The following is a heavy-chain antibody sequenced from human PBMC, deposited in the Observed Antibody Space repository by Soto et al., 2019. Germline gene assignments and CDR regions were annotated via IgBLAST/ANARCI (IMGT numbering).Heavy chain of an antibody. CDR2: INHSGST. D-gene: IGHD3-3*01. CDR1: GGSFSGYY. Sequence: QVQLQQWGAGLLKPSETLSLTCAVYGGSFSGYYWSWIRQPPGKGLEWIGEINHSGSTNYNPSLKSRVTISVDTSKNQFSLKLSSVTAADTAVYYCARVSPDYDFWSGYSNWGQGTLVTVSS. CDR3: ARVSPDYDFWSGYSN. V-gene: IGHV4-34*01. J-gene: IGHJ4*02.